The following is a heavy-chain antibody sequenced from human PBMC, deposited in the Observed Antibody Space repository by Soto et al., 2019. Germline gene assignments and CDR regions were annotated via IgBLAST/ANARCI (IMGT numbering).Heavy chain of an antibody. CDR1: GGSISSYY. Sequence: PSETLSLTCTVSGGSISSYYWSWIRQPPGKGLEWIGYIYYSGSTNYNPSLKSRVTISVDTSKNQFSLKLSSVTAADTAVYHCARTAAGTGFDYWGQGTPVTVS. D-gene: IGHD6-13*01. V-gene: IGHV4-59*01. CDR3: ARTAAGTGFDY. J-gene: IGHJ4*02. CDR2: IYYSGST.